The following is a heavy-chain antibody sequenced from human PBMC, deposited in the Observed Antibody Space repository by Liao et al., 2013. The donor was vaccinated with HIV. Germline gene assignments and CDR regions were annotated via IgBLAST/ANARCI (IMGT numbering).Heavy chain of an antibody. D-gene: IGHD7-27*01. CDR1: GGSFSGYY. V-gene: IGHV4-34*01. CDR2: INHSGST. J-gene: IGHJ4*02. Sequence: QVQLQQWGAGLLKPSETLSLTCAVYGGSFSGYYWSWIRQPPGKGLEWIGEINHSGSTNYNPSLKSRVTISVDTSKNQFSLNLSSVTAADTAVYYCARAKWGMTFDYWGQGALVTVSS. CDR3: ARAKWGMTFDY.